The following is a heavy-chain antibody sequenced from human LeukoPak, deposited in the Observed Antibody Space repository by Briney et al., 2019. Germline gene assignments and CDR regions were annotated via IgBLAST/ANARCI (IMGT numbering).Heavy chain of an antibody. CDR1: GGTFSSYA. V-gene: IGHV3-23*01. CDR3: ARANYAYVWGTYRYTHIDY. Sequence: SCKASGGTFSSYAISWVRQAPGKGLEWVSGISGSGGGTYFADSVKGRFTISRDNSKNTLYLQMNSLRAEDTAVFYCARANYAYVWGTYRYTHIDYWGQGTLVTVSS. CDR2: ISGSGGGT. J-gene: IGHJ4*02. D-gene: IGHD3-16*02.